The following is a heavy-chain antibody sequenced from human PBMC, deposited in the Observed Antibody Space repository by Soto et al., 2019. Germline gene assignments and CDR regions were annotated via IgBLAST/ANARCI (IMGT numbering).Heavy chain of an antibody. CDR3: ARTLYGDNVDY. J-gene: IGHJ4*02. V-gene: IGHV1-8*01. CDR2: MNPNSGNT. CDR1: GYTFTSYD. D-gene: IGHD4-17*01. Sequence: QVQLVQSGAEVKKPGASVKVSCKASGYTFTSYDINWVRQATGQGLEWMGWMNPNSGNTGYAQKFQGRITMNRNTSISTSYMELSSMRSEATAVYYCARTLYGDNVDYWGQGTLVTVST.